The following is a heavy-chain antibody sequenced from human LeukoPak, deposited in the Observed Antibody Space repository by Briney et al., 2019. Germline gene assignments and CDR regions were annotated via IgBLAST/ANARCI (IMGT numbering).Heavy chain of an antibody. J-gene: IGHJ6*02. V-gene: IGHV3-21*01. Sequence: GGSLRRSCAASGFTFSSYSMNWVRQAPGKGLEWVSSISSSSSYIYYADSVKGRFTISRDNAKNSLYLQMNSLRAEDTAVYYCARIGCSSTSCYVVNYFYGMDVWGQGTTVTVSS. CDR3: ARIGCSSTSCYVVNYFYGMDV. D-gene: IGHD2-2*01. CDR2: ISSSSSYI. CDR1: GFTFSSYS.